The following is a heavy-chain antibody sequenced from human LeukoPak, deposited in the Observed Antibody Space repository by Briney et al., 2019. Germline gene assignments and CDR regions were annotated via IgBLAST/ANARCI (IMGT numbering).Heavy chain of an antibody. CDR3: ARDWRGYMDV. CDR2: IYYTGST. D-gene: IGHD3-3*01. CDR1: GGSVSDYY. Sequence: SETLSLTCTISGGSVSDYYWSWIRQSPGKGLEWIGYIYYTGSTTYNPSLKSRVTMSADTSKNQFSLKLSSVTAADTAVYYCARDWRGYMDVWGKGTTVTVSS. J-gene: IGHJ6*03. V-gene: IGHV4-59*02.